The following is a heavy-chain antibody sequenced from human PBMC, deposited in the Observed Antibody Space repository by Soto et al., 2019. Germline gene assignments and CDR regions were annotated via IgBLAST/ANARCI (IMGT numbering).Heavy chain of an antibody. CDR2: IYPGDSDT. D-gene: IGHD6-13*01. CDR1: GYSFTSYW. V-gene: IGHV5-51*01. J-gene: IGHJ6*02. Sequence: HGESLKISCKGSGYSFTSYWIGWVRQMPGKGLEWMGIIYPGDSDTRYSPSFQGQVTISADKSISTAYLQWSSLKASDTAMYYCARTAAAGKYYYGVDVWGQGTTVTVSS. CDR3: ARTAAAGKYYYGVDV.